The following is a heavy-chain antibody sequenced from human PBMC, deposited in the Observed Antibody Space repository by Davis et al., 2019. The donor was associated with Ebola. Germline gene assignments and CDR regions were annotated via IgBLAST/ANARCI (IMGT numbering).Heavy chain of an antibody. J-gene: IGHJ6*03. CDR1: EFTFSTYG. CDR3: AKCITTKQYYYYMDV. D-gene: IGHD1-20*01. CDR2: ISYDGSDK. Sequence: PGGSLRLSCAASEFTFSTYGMHWARQAPGKGLEWVAVISYDGSDKYYADSVKGRFTISRDNSKNTLYLQMNSLRAEDTAVYYCAKCITTKQYYYYMDVWGKGTTVTVSS. V-gene: IGHV3-30*18.